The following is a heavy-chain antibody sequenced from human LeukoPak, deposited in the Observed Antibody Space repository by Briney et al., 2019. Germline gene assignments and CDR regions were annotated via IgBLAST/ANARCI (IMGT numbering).Heavy chain of an antibody. D-gene: IGHD3-22*01. CDR1: NYSITSGYF. CDR2: IYHSGTT. V-gene: IGHV4-38-2*02. CDR3: ARDGVFHDSDGYSFDY. Sequence: SETLSLTCAVSNYSITSGYFWGWIRQPPGKGLEWIATIYHSGTTYYNPSLRNRVTLFVDTSKNQFSLKLTSLTAADTAVYYCARDGVFHDSDGYSFDYWGQGTLVTVSS. J-gene: IGHJ4*02.